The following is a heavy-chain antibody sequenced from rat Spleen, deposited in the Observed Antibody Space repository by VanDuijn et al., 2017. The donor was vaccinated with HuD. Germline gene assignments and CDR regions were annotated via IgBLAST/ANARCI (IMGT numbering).Heavy chain of an antibody. CDR3: ARDAYYAYPFDY. J-gene: IGHJ2*01. CDR1: GFSLSNYG. CDR2: MWTAGST. V-gene: IGHV2-30*01. Sequence: QVQLKESGPGLVQPSQTLSLTCTVSGFSLSNYGVIWVRQPPGKGLEWMGVMWTAGSTDYNLPLKSRLSISRDISKSQVFLERNSLQTEDIATYYCARDAYYAYPFDYWGQGVMVTVSS. D-gene: IGHD1-7*01.